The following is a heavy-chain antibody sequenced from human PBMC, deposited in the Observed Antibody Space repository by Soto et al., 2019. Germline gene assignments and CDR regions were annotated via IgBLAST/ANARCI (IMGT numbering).Heavy chain of an antibody. CDR2: MEPSSGKT. CDR3: ARGVTAGVDY. Sequence: ASVKVSCKASAYSFTSLDINWVRQTTGQGLEWMGWMEPSSGKTGYAQRFQDRVTMTRDTSINTAYMELRSLTSDDTAFYYCARGVTAGVDYWGQGTLVTVS. V-gene: IGHV1-8*01. D-gene: IGHD3-10*01. CDR1: AYSFTSLD. J-gene: IGHJ4*02.